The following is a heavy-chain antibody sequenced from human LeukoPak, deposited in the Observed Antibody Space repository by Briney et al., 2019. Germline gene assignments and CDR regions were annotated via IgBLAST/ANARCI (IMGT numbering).Heavy chain of an antibody. CDR3: ASGWGFDY. D-gene: IGHD6-19*01. CDR1: AFTFSNXA. CDR2: MSFDGSNX. J-gene: IGHJ4*02. V-gene: IGHV3-30-3*01. Sequence: GGSLRLSCAASAFTFSNXAMHWVRQAPGXXXEWVAVMSFDGSNXFXSDSVKGRFTISRDNSKNTLYLQMNSLRAEDTAVYYCASGWGFDYWGQGTLVTVSS.